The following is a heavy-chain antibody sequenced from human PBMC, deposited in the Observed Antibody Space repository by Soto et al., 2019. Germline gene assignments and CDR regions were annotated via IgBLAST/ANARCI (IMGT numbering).Heavy chain of an antibody. V-gene: IGHV4-39*01. CDR1: GGSISSSSYY. Sequence: SETLSLTCTVSGGSISSSSYYWGWIRQPPGKGLEWIGSIYYSGSTYYNPSLKSRVTISVDTSKNQFSLKLSSVTAADTAVYYCARQWDAGWFDPWGQGTLVTVSS. D-gene: IGHD1-26*01. CDR2: IYYSGST. CDR3: ARQWDAGWFDP. J-gene: IGHJ5*02.